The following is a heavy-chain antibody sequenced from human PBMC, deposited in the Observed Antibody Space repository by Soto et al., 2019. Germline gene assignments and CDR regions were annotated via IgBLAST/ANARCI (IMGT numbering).Heavy chain of an antibody. J-gene: IGHJ5*02. Sequence: GGSLRLSCAASGFTFRSFTMNWVRQAPGKGLEWVSTISSNSAYIYYTDALRGRLTIARDNAKNSLHLQMNGLRAEDTAVYYCTRDASRDSSARGWFDPWGPGTLVTVSS. D-gene: IGHD6-13*01. CDR1: GFTFRSFT. CDR2: ISSNSAYI. V-gene: IGHV3-21*01. CDR3: TRDASRDSSARGWFDP.